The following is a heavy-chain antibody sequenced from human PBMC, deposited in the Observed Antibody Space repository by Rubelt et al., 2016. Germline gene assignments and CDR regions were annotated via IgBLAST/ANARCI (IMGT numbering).Heavy chain of an antibody. J-gene: IGHJ4*02. Sequence: QVQLQQWGAGLLKPSETLSLTCAVYGGSFSGYYWSWIRQPPGKGLEWIGEINHSGSTNYNPSLKRRVTISVDTSKNQFSLKLSSVTAADTAVYYCARRGGYDYVWGSYRWDYWGQGTLVTVSS. CDR1: GGSFSGYY. D-gene: IGHD3-16*02. CDR3: ARRGGYDYVWGSYRWDY. CDR2: INHSGST. V-gene: IGHV4-34*01.